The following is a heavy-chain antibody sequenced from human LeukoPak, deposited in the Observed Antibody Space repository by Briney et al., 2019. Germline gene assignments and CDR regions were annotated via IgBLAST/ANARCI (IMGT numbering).Heavy chain of an antibody. CDR1: GGSISSGGYY. CDR3: ARVSGNYYDSSGYYSYYFDY. V-gene: IGHV4-31*03. D-gene: IGHD3-22*01. CDR2: IYHSGST. Sequence: PSQTLSLTCTVSGGSISSGGYYWSWIRQHPGKGLEWIGYIYHSGSTYYNPSLKSRVTISVDTSKNQCSLKLSSVTAADTAVYYCARVSGNYYDSSGYYSYYFDYWGQGTLVTVSS. J-gene: IGHJ4*02.